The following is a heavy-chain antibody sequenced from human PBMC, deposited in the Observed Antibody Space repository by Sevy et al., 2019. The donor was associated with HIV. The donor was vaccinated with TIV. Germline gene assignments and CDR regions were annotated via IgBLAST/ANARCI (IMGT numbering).Heavy chain of an antibody. D-gene: IGHD3-22*01. J-gene: IGHJ4*02. Sequence: ASVKVSCKVSGDTLNVLSMHWVRQAPGKGLEWMATFDPEDDETFYAQKFQGRVTLTEDTSTGTAYMGLSSLRSEDTALYFCATTKDYYDSSGYPFDDWGQRTLVTVSS. V-gene: IGHV1-24*01. CDR2: FDPEDDET. CDR1: GDTLNVLS. CDR3: ATTKDYYDSSGYPFDD.